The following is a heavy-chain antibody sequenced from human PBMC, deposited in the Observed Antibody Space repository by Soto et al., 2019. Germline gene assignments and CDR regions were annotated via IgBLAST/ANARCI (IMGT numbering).Heavy chain of an antibody. CDR2: ISSRSTNI. Sequence: TPVGSLRLSCAASGFIFENFGMSWVRQAPGKGLEWVASISSRSTNIDYADSVKGRFTSTRDNAKNLVSLQMSNLRGEDTALHYCAKFPEPGYSSIWYYFEYWGQGTPVTVSS. D-gene: IGHD6-19*01. V-gene: IGHV3-21*06. J-gene: IGHJ4*02. CDR3: AKFPEPGYSSIWYYFEY. CDR1: GFIFENFG.